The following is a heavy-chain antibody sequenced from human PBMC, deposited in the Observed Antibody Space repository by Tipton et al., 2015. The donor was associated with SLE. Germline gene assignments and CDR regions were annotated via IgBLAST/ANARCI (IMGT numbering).Heavy chain of an antibody. CDR2: IYHSGST. D-gene: IGHD3-10*01. Sequence: TLSLTCAVYGGSFSGYYWSWIRQPPGKGLEWIGSIYHSGSTYYNPSLKSRVTISVDTSKNQFSLKLSSVTAADTAVYYCARVQYGSGSRDAFDIWGQGTMVTVSS. V-gene: IGHV4-34*01. J-gene: IGHJ3*02. CDR3: ARVQYGSGSRDAFDI. CDR1: GGSFSGYY.